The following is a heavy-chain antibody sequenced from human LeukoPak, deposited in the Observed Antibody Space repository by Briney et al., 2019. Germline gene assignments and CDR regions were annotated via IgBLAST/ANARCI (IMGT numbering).Heavy chain of an antibody. CDR2: MNPNSGNT. CDR1: GYTFISYD. J-gene: IGHJ4*02. D-gene: IGHD3-3*01. Sequence: ASVKVSCKASGYTFISYDINWVRQATGQGLERMGWMNPNSGNTAYAQKFQGRVTMTKNTSISTAYMELSSLRPEDTAVYYCARGRGYDFWSNYYTFDYWGQGTLVTVSS. CDR3: ARGRGYDFWSNYYTFDY. V-gene: IGHV1-8*01.